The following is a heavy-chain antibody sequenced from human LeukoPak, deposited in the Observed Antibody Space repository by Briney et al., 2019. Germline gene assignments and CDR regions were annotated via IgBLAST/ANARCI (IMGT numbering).Heavy chain of an antibody. D-gene: IGHD4-17*01. J-gene: IGHJ3*02. V-gene: IGHV3-30-3*02. CDR2: ISYDGSNK. CDR1: GFTFSSYA. CDR3: ANEMTTVTPDAFDI. Sequence: GGSLRLSCAASGFTFSSYAMHWVRQAPGKGLEWVAVISYDGSNKYYADSVKGRFTISRDNSKNTLYLQMNSLRAEDTAVYYCANEMTTVTPDAFDIWGQGTMVTVSS.